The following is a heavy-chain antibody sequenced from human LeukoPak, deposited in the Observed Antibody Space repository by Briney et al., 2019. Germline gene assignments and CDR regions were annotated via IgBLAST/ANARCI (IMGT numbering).Heavy chain of an antibody. J-gene: IGHJ4*02. CDR2: IRSDGNSE. CDR3: ARETMSTVTTNYFDY. V-gene: IGHV3-30*02. D-gene: IGHD4-17*01. CDR1: GFTFSSYG. Sequence: GGSLRLSCAASGFTFSSYGMHWVRQAPGMGLEWVAFIRSDGNSENYADSVKGRFTISRDNSKNTLYLQMNSLRTEDTAVYYCARETMSTVTTNYFDYWGQGTLVTVSS.